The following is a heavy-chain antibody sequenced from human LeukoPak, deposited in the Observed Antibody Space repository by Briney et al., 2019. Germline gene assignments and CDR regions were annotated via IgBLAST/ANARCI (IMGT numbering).Heavy chain of an antibody. CDR2: IYPGGSDT. J-gene: IGHJ3*02. V-gene: IGHV5-51*01. CDR1: GYSFTSYW. D-gene: IGHD3-3*01. CDR3: ARPYYDFWSGYSGDALDI. Sequence: GESLKIPCKGSGYSFTSYWIGWVRQMPGKGLEWMGIIYPGGSDTRYSPSFQGQVTISADKSISTAYLQWSSLKASDTAMYYCARPYYDFWSGYSGDALDIWGQGTMVTVSS.